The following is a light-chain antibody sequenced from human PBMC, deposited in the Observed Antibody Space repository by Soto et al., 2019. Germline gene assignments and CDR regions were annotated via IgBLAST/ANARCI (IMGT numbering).Light chain of an antibody. CDR2: GAS. Sequence: EIVLTQSPGTLSLSPGERATLSCRASQSVSSSYLAWYQQKPGQAPRLLIYGASSRATGIPDRLSGSGSGTDFPLTISRLEPEDFAVYYCQQYGSSSITFGQGTRLEIK. CDR1: QSVSSSY. CDR3: QQYGSSSIT. J-gene: IGKJ5*01. V-gene: IGKV3-20*01.